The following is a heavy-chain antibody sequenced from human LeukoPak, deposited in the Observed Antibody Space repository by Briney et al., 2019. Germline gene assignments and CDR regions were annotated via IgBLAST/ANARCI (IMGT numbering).Heavy chain of an antibody. V-gene: IGHV3-30*02. CDR1: GFTFSSYG. Sequence: QPGGSLRLSCAASGFTFSSYGMHWVRQAPGKGLEWVAFIRYDGSNKYYADSVKGRFTISRDNSKNTLYLQMNSLRAEDTAVYYCAKGRIAAALYYMDVWGKGTTVTVSS. D-gene: IGHD6-13*01. CDR2: IRYDGSNK. J-gene: IGHJ6*03. CDR3: AKGRIAAALYYMDV.